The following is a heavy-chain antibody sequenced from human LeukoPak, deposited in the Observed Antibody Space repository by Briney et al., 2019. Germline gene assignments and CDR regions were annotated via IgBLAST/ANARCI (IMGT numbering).Heavy chain of an antibody. V-gene: IGHV4-38-2*02. D-gene: IGHD3-22*01. Sequence: SETLSLTCTVSGYSISSGYYWGWIRKPPGKVLEWIGSIYHSGSTYYNPSLKSRVTISVDTSKNQFSLKLSSVTAADTAVYYCASSSGGRRYYDSSGYSDYWGQGTLVTVSS. CDR3: ASSSGGRRYYDSSGYSDY. J-gene: IGHJ4*02. CDR2: IYHSGST. CDR1: GYSISSGYY.